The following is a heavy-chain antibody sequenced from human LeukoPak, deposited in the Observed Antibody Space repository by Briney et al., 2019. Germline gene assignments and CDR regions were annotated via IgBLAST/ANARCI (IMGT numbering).Heavy chain of an antibody. CDR1: GFTFSNYG. J-gene: IGHJ4*02. CDR3: ANSIRGSNYERPFDY. V-gene: IGHV3-23*01. D-gene: IGHD4-11*01. Sequence: PGGSLRLSCAASGFTFSNYGVSWVRQAPGKGLEWVSAISGSGRNTHYADSVKGRFTISRDNSKNTLYLQMNSLRVEDTAVYYCANSIRGSNYERPFDYWGQGTLVTVSS. CDR2: ISGSGRNT.